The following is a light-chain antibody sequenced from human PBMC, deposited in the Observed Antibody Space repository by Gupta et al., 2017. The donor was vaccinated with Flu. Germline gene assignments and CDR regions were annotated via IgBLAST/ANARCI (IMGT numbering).Light chain of an antibody. CDR2: GAS. J-gene: IGKJ1*01. CDR3: QQYHNWPRT. Sequence: GERATLSCRASESVSNNLAWFQQKHGQAPRLLIFGASFRGTGVPDRFSGSGSGTEFTHTINGLQSEDFAIYYCQQYHNWPRTFGQGTRVDIK. V-gene: IGKV3-15*01. CDR1: ESVSNN.